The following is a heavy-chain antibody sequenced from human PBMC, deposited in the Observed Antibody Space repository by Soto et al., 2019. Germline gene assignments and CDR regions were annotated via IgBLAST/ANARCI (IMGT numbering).Heavy chain of an antibody. V-gene: IGHV1-18*01. CDR1: GYTFTNFG. D-gene: IGHD2-2*01. CDR2: ISAYTDTP. CDR3: ARVIPGVEAWFDP. Sequence: ASVKVSCKASGYTFTNFGVTWVRRAPGQGLEWMGWISAYTDTPNYAQKFQGRVTMTIDTSTSTAYMDLRSLTSDDTAVYYCARVIPGVEAWFDPWGQGTLVTSPQ. J-gene: IGHJ5*02.